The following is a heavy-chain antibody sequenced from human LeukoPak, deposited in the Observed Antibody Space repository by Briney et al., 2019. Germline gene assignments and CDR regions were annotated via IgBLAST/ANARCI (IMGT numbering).Heavy chain of an antibody. CDR1: GGSFSGYY. Sequence: SETLSLTCAVYGGSFSGYYWSWIRQPPVKGLEWIGEINHSGSTNYNPSLKSRVTISVDTSKNQFSLKLSSVTAADTAVYYCARGIIAAAGIEGTYNWFDPWGQGTLVTVSS. J-gene: IGHJ5*02. V-gene: IGHV4-34*01. D-gene: IGHD6-13*01. CDR2: INHSGST. CDR3: ARGIIAAAGIEGTYNWFDP.